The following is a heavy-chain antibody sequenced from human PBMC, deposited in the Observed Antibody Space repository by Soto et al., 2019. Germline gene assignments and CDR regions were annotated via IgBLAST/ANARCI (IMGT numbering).Heavy chain of an antibody. V-gene: IGHV3-23*01. D-gene: IGHD6-6*01. CDR3: AKDPHSSSSPYYYYYGMDV. Sequence: PGGSLRLSCAASGFTFISYAMIWFRQSPGKGLEWVSAISGSGGSTYYAGSVKGRFTISRDNSKNTLYLQMNSLRAEDTAVYYCAKDPHSSSSPYYYYYGMDVWGQGTTVTVSS. CDR2: ISGSGGST. J-gene: IGHJ6*02. CDR1: GFTFISYA.